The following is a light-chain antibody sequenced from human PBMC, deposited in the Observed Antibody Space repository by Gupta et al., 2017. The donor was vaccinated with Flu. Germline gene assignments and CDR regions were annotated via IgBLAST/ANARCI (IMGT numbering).Light chain of an antibody. CDR2: GNT. CDR1: SSDVGAGYD. J-gene: IGLJ1*01. V-gene: IGLV1-40*01. CDR3: QTYDSTLRLYV. Sequence: SSDVGAGYDVHWYQQFPGAAPRLPIYGNTNRPSGVPDRFSGSKSGTSASLAITGLQVEDEADYYCQTYDSTLRLYVFGTGTKVTVL.